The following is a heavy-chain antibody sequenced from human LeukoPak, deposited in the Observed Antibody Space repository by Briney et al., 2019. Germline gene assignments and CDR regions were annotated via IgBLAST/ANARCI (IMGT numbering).Heavy chain of an antibody. CDR2: IYYSGST. CDR1: GGSISSYY. J-gene: IGHJ5*02. D-gene: IGHD3-3*01. Sequence: SETLSLSCTVSGGSISSYYWSWIRQPPGKGLEWIGYIYYSGSTNYNPSLKSRVTISVDTSKTQFSLKLSSVTAADTAVYYCARVLSYDFWSGYYTFDPWGQGTLVTVSS. V-gene: IGHV4-59*01. CDR3: ARVLSYDFWSGYYTFDP.